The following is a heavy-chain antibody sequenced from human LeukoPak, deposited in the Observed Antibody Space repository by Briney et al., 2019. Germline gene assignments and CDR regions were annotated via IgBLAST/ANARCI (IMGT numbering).Heavy chain of an antibody. Sequence: GASVTVSCKASGYTFTGYHIHWVRQAPGQGLEWMGWIYPYSGDTNYAQNFQGRVTMTRDTSISTAYMELSSLKSDDTAVYYCARDRNSGSSLDIWGQGTMLTVSS. J-gene: IGHJ3*02. D-gene: IGHD6-6*01. CDR3: ARDRNSGSSLDI. CDR1: GYTFTGYH. V-gene: IGHV1-2*02. CDR2: IYPYSGDT.